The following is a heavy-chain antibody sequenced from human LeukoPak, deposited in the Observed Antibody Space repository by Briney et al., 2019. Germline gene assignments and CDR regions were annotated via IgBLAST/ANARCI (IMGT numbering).Heavy chain of an antibody. CDR2: ISGSGVNT. Sequence: GGSLRLSCAASGFTFSTYAMNWVRQAPGKGLEWVSGISGSGVNTYHADSVKGRFTISRDNSKNTLYLQMSSLRVEDTAVYYCAKEVPIQQGFLTLDYWGQGTLVTVSS. CDR3: AKEVPIQQGFLTLDY. J-gene: IGHJ4*02. CDR1: GFTFSTYA. D-gene: IGHD5-18*01. V-gene: IGHV3-23*01.